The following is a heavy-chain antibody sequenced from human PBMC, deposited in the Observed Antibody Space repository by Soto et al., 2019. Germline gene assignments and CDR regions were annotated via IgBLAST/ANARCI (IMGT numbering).Heavy chain of an antibody. J-gene: IGHJ5*02. CDR3: ARDDYYDSNNWFDP. CDR1: NASISGYY. CDR2: VSYSGST. D-gene: IGHD3-9*01. V-gene: IGHV4-59*12. Sequence: PSETLSLTCTVSNASISGYYWSWIRQPPGKGLEWIGYVSYSGSTNYNPSLNSRVTMSVDTSKNQVSLKLTSVTAADAGVYYCARDDYYDSNNWFDPWGQGILVTVSS.